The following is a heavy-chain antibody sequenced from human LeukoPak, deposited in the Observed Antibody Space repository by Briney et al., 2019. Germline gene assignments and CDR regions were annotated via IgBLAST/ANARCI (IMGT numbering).Heavy chain of an antibody. V-gene: IGHV1-18*01. CDR1: GGTFSSYG. CDR3: ASQLLEVEYSSSSWEYDAFDI. CDR2: ISAYNGNT. D-gene: IGHD6-6*01. Sequence: GASVKVSCKASGGTFSSYGISWVRQAPGQGLEWMGWISAYNGNTNYAQKLQGRVTMTTDTSTSTAYMELRSLRSDDTAVYYCASQLLEVEYSSSSWEYDAFDIWGQGTMVTVSS. J-gene: IGHJ3*02.